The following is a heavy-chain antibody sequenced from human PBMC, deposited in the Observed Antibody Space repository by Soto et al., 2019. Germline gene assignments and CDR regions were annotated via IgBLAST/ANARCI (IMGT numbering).Heavy chain of an antibody. CDR3: ARGNHRWLQLWFFDL. D-gene: IGHD5-12*01. CDR2: IIPLFGTA. CDR1: GGTFSSYT. Sequence: QVQLVQSGAEVKKPGSSVTVSCKASGGTFSSYTISWVRQAPGQGLEWMGGIIPLFGTANYAQKFQGRVTITADESTSTAYMELSSRRSEDTAVYYCARGNHRWLQLWFFDLWGRGTLVTVSS. J-gene: IGHJ2*01. V-gene: IGHV1-69*12.